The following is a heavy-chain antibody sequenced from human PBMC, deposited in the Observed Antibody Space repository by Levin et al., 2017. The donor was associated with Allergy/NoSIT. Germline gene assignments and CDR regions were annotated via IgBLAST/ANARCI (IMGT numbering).Heavy chain of an antibody. J-gene: IGHJ4*02. CDR2: IYYTGST. Sequence: GSLRLSCTISGGSFSVYYWSWIRQPPGKGLEWIGYIYYTGSTEYNPSLKSRVSMSLDTSKSQFSLQLTSVTAAATAVYYCARSLRVNFDFWGQGARVTVSS. CDR3: ARSLRVNFDF. V-gene: IGHV4-59*01. CDR1: GGSFSVYY. D-gene: IGHD3-16*01.